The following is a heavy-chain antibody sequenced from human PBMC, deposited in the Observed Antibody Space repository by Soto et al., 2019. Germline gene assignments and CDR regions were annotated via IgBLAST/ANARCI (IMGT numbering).Heavy chain of an antibody. Sequence: GGSLGLSCAASGFPSSNFAMHWVRQAPGRGLEWVGNIRQDGSEKNYVDSVKGRFTISRDNAKNSLYLQMNSLRAEDTAVYYCAREIVVARGASYFDYWGPGTLVTVSS. D-gene: IGHD2-2*01. J-gene: IGHJ4*02. CDR1: GFPSSNFA. CDR3: AREIVVARGASYFDY. CDR2: IRQDGSEK. V-gene: IGHV3-7*01.